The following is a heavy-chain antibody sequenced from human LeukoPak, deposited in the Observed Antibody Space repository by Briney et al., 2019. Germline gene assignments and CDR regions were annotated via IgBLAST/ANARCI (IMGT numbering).Heavy chain of an antibody. CDR2: IRGSGGST. CDR1: GFTFSSYA. V-gene: IGHV3-23*01. CDR3: AKGLRITMIVVVIDALDI. J-gene: IGHJ3*02. Sequence: GRCLRLSCAAAGFTFSSYAMSWVRQPPGKGLEWVSAIRGSGGSTYYADSVKGRFPISTDNSKKTLYLQMNSLRAEDTAVYYCAKGLRITMIVVVIDALDIWGQGTMVTVSS. D-gene: IGHD3-22*01.